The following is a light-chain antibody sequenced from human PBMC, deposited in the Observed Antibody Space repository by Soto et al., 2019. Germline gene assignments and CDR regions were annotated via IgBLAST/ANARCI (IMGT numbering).Light chain of an antibody. CDR2: GAS. V-gene: IGKV3D-15*01. CDR1: QSVSSN. J-gene: IGKJ4*01. CDR3: QQYNNWPLT. Sequence: DIVLTQSPGTLPLSPGERATLSCRASQSVSSNHLAWYQQKPGQAPRLLIYGASTRATGIPARFSGIGSGTEFSLTISSLQSEDFAVYYCQQYNNWPLTFGGGTKVDI.